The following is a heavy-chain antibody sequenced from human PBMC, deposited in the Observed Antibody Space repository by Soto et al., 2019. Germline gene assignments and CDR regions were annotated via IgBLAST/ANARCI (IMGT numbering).Heavy chain of an antibody. CDR2: ISGSGGTP. CDR1: GFTSSNHA. J-gene: IGHJ4*02. V-gene: IGHV3-23*01. CDR3: ATYIAVAGPLDY. Sequence: GGSLRLSCAASGFTSSNHAMSWVRQAPGKGLEWVSGISGSGGTPYYADSVKGRFTISRDNSKNTLHLQMNSLRAEDTAVYYCATYIAVAGPLDYWGQGTLVTVPS. D-gene: IGHD6-19*01.